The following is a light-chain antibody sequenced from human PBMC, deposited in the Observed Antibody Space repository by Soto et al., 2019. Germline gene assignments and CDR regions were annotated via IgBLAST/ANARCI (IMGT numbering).Light chain of an antibody. CDR2: DAS. V-gene: IGKV1-5*01. J-gene: IGKJ2*01. CDR3: LQYFSQTLYT. Sequence: DIQMTQSPSTLSASVGDRVTITCRASQSISTWLAWFHQKPGKAPRLLIYDASSLESGVPSRFSGSGSGTEFTLTISSLQPDDIAAYYCLQYFSQTLYTFGQGTKLEIK. CDR1: QSISTW.